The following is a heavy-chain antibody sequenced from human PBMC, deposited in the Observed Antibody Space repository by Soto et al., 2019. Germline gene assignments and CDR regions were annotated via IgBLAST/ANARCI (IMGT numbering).Heavy chain of an antibody. CDR1: GGTFSSYA. J-gene: IGHJ5*02. CDR3: ARWGERRELPFYWFDP. D-gene: IGHD1-26*01. V-gene: IGHV1-69*01. Sequence: QVQLVQSGAEVKKPGSSVKVSCKASGGTFSSYAISWVRQAPVQGLQWMGGIIPIFGTANYAQKFQGRVTITADESTSTAYMELSSLRSEDTAVYYCARWGERRELPFYWFDPWGQGTLVTVSS. CDR2: IIPIFGTA.